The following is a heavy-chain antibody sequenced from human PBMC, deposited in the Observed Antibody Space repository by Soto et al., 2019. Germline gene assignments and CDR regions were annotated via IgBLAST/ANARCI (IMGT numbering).Heavy chain of an antibody. CDR3: ASMKVYDFWSGYYGAFDI. D-gene: IGHD3-3*01. Sequence: QVQLVQSGAEVKKPGASVKVSCKASGYTFTGYYMHWVRQAPGQGLEWMGWINPNSGGTNYAQKFQGWVTMTRDTSISTAYMGLSRLRSDDTAVYYCASMKVYDFWSGYYGAFDIWGQGTMVTVSS. CDR1: GYTFTGYY. CDR2: INPNSGGT. J-gene: IGHJ3*02. V-gene: IGHV1-2*04.